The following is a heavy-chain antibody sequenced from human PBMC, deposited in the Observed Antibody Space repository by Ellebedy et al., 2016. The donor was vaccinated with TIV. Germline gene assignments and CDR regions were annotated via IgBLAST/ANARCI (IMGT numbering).Heavy chain of an antibody. CDR3: ARGAMAAAGDDY. J-gene: IGHJ4*02. Sequence: PGGSLRLSCAASGFTFSSYGMHWVRQAPGKGLGWVSSISSNSNYIYYADSVRGRFTISRDNAKKSLYLQMNSLRAEDTAVYYCARGAMAAAGDDYWGQGTLVTVSS. CDR2: ISSNSNYI. CDR1: GFTFSSYG. V-gene: IGHV3-21*01. D-gene: IGHD6-13*01.